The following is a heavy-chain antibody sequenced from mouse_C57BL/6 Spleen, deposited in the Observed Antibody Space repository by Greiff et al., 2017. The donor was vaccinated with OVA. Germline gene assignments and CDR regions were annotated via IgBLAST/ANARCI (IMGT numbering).Heavy chain of an antibody. V-gene: IGHV14-4*01. D-gene: IGHD3-2*02. Sequence: VQLQQSGAELVRPGASVKLSCTASGFNIKDDYMHWVKQRPEQGLEWIGWIDPENGDTEYASKFQGKATITADTSSNTAYLQLSSLTSEDTAVYCCTTAQATFAYWGQGTLVTVSA. CDR3: TTAQATFAY. J-gene: IGHJ3*01. CDR2: IDPENGDT. CDR1: GFNIKDDY.